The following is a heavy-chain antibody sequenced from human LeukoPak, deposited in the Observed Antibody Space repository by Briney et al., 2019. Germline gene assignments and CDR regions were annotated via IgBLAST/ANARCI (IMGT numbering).Heavy chain of an antibody. CDR1: GFTFSSYA. D-gene: IGHD3-16*01. J-gene: IGHJ6*02. CDR2: ISYDGSNK. CDR3: ARVEESPPYGMDV. V-gene: IGHV3-30-3*01. Sequence: GGSPRLSCAASGFTFSSYAMHWVRQAPGKGLEWVAVISYDGSNKYYADSVKGRFTISRDNSKNTLYLQMNSLRAEDTAVYYCARVEESPPYGMDVWGQGTTVTVSS.